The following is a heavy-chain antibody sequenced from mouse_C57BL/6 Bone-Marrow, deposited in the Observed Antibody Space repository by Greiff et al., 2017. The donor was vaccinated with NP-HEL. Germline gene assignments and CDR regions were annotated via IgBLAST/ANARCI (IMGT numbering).Heavy chain of an antibody. V-gene: IGHV6-3*01. D-gene: IGHD1-1*01. CDR3: TGGITTVVLDY. CDR1: GFTFSNYW. Sequence: EVKLQESGGGLVQPGGSMKLSCVASGFTFSNYWMNWVRQSPEKGLEWVAQIRLKSDNYATHYAESVKGRFTISRDDSKSSVYLQMNNLRAEDTGIYYCTGGITTVVLDYWGQGTSVTVSS. J-gene: IGHJ4*01. CDR2: IRLKSDNYAT.